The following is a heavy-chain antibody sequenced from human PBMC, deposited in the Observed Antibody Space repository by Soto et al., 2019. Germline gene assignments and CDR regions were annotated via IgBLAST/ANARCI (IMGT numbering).Heavy chain of an antibody. V-gene: IGHV3-23*01. CDR3: AKGRQDSGRNDAFDI. Sequence: ASVKVSCAASGFTFSSYAMSWVRQAPGKGLEWVSAISGSGGSTYYADSVKGRFTISRDNSKNTLYLQMNSLRAEDTAVYYCAKGRQDSGRNDAFDIWGQGTMVTVSS. CDR1: GFTFSSYA. CDR2: ISGSGGST. D-gene: IGHD1-26*01. J-gene: IGHJ3*02.